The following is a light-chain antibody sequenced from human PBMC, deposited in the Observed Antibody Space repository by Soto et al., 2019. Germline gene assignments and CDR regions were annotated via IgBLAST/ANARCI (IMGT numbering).Light chain of an antibody. CDR3: QQYGNSLFT. J-gene: IGKJ3*01. V-gene: IGKV3-20*01. Sequence: EIVLTQSPGTLSLSPGERATLSCRASQSVSSSYLAWYQQKPGRAPRLLIYGASSRATGIPDRFSGSGSGTDFTLTISRLEPEDFAMYYCQQYGNSLFTFGPGTTVDI. CDR1: QSVSSSY. CDR2: GAS.